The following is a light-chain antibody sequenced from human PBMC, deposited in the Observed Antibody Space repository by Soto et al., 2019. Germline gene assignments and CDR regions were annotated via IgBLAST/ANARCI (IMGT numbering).Light chain of an antibody. V-gene: IGKV3-20*01. Sequence: EIMLTQSPGTLSLSPGERATLSCRASQSVSNNYLAWYQQKSGQAPRLLIYAASSRATGIPDRLSGSGSGTDFTLTISRLEPEDFAMYYCQQYVNSPLITFGPGTKVEIK. CDR1: QSVSNNY. CDR3: QQYVNSPLIT. J-gene: IGKJ3*01. CDR2: AAS.